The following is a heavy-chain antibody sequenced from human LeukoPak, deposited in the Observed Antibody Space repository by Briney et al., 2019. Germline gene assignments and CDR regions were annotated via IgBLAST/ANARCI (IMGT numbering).Heavy chain of an antibody. V-gene: IGHV1-2*02. J-gene: IGHJ4*02. D-gene: IGHD3-22*01. CDR1: GYTFTDYY. Sequence: ASVKVSCKTSGYTFTDYYIHWVRQAPGQGPEWMGWINPNSGGTNYAQNLQGRVTMTRDTSISTAYMELSRLRAEDTAVYYCAKLAVMIVGGNFDYWGQGTLVTVSS. CDR2: INPNSGGT. CDR3: AKLAVMIVGGNFDY.